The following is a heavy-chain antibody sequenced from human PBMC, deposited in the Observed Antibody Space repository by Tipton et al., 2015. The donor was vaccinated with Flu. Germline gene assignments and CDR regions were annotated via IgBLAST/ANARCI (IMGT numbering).Heavy chain of an antibody. D-gene: IGHD3-10*01. CDR2: VYHSGAT. V-gene: IGHV4-59*12. Sequence: TLSLTCTVSGGSISNDYWSWIRQAPGKGLEWVGHVYHSGATNYNPSLGSRVTISVDTSKKKFSLNLRSVTAADTAVYFCAKDPYGSGRYSPWGQGTLVTVSS. CDR1: GGSISNDY. CDR3: AKDPYGSGRYSP. J-gene: IGHJ5*02.